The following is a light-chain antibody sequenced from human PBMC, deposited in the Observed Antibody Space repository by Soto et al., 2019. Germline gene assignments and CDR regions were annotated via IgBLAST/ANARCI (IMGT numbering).Light chain of an antibody. Sequence: DIQMTQSPSSLSASVGDRVTITCRASQSIGTYLNWYQQQPGKAHKLLIYAASTLHSEVPSRFSASGSGTDFSLTISSLQSEDFATYYCQHSGTFGQGTKVDIK. CDR2: AAS. CDR1: QSIGTY. V-gene: IGKV1-39*01. J-gene: IGKJ2*02. CDR3: QHSGT.